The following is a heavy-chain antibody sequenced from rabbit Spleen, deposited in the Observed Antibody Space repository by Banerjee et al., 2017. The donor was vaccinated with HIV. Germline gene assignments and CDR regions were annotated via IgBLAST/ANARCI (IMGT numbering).Heavy chain of an antibody. CDR3: ARDSGSSCSYCFGL. Sequence: QSLEESGGDLVKPGASLTLTCTASGVSFSSNYYMCWVRQAPGKGLEWIACIDSGSSGFTYFASWAKGRFTISKTSSTTVTLQMTSLTAADTATYFCARDSGSSCSYCFGLWGQGTLVTVS. J-gene: IGHJ4*01. D-gene: IGHD8-1*01. CDR1: GVSFSSNYY. V-gene: IGHV1S40*01. CDR2: IDSGSSGFT.